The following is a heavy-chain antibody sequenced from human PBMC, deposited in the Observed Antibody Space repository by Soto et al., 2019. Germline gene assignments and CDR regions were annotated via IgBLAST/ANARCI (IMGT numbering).Heavy chain of an antibody. V-gene: IGHV3-21*04. J-gene: IGHJ5*02. CDR3: SKDLRYFDWLSAPYNWFDP. D-gene: IGHD3-9*01. CDR2: ISSSSSNI. Sequence: GGSLRLSCAASGFTFSSYSMNWVRQAPGKGLEWVSSISSSSSNIYYADSVKGRFTISRDNSKNKLYLQMNSLRAEDTAVYYCSKDLRYFDWLSAPYNWFDPWGQGTLVTVSS. CDR1: GFTFSSYS.